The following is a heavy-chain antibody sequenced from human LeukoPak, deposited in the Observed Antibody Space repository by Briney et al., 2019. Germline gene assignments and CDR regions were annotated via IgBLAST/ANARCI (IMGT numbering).Heavy chain of an antibody. J-gene: IGHJ6*03. D-gene: IGHD3-10*01. CDR3: ARDAMVRGVIITRDMDV. CDR1: GGSISSYY. Sequence: SETLSLTCTVSGGSISSYYWSWIRQPPGKGLEWIGNIYYSGSTNYNPSLKSRVTISVDTSKNQFSLKLSSVTAADTAVYYCARDAMVRGVIITRDMDVWGKGTTVTVSS. CDR2: IYYSGST. V-gene: IGHV4-59*01.